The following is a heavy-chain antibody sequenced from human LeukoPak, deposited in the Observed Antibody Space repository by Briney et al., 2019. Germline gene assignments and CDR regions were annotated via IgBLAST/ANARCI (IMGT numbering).Heavy chain of an antibody. CDR2: INHSGST. CDR1: GGSFNGYY. D-gene: IGHD1-26*01. Sequence: SETLSLTCAVYGGSFNGYYRSWIRQPPGKGLEWIGEINHSGSTNYNPSLKSRVTISVDTSKNQFSLKLSSVTAADTAVYYCALGATPPPDYWGQGTLVTVSS. J-gene: IGHJ4*02. CDR3: ALGATPPPDY. V-gene: IGHV4-34*01.